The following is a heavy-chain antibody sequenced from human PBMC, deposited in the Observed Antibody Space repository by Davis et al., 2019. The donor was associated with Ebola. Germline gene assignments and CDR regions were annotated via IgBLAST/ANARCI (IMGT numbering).Heavy chain of an antibody. CDR2: INWNGGST. D-gene: IGHD1-26*01. CDR1: GFTFDDYA. Sequence: LKISCAASGFTFDDYAMTWVRQAPGKGLEWVSGINWNGGSTGYADSVKGRFTISRDNSKNTLYLQMNSLRAEDTAVYYCAKDGLVGALDYWGQGTLVTVSS. V-gene: IGHV3-20*04. CDR3: AKDGLVGALDY. J-gene: IGHJ4*02.